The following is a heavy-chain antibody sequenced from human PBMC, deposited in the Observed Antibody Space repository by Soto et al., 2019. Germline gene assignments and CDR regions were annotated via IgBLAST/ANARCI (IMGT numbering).Heavy chain of an antibody. D-gene: IGHD6-19*01. CDR2: IHPKSGST. V-gene: IGHV1-2*02. Sequence: QAQLVQSGPEVKQPGASVKVSCATSGYTFTDDYLHWVRQAPGQGLEWVAWIHPKSGSTLYAQRLQGRVSVTRDTAISTAYLEVTGLTSDDTAVYYCAKSRSQWLSSLHDWGQGSLITVSS. J-gene: IGHJ4*02. CDR1: GYTFTDDY. CDR3: AKSRSQWLSSLHD.